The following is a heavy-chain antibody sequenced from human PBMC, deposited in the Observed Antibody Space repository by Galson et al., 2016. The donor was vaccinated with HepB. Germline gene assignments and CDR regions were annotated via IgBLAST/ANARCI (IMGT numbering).Heavy chain of an antibody. CDR2: INTNDGDT. CDR3: AREEIEGGYSSYDY. D-gene: IGHD6-13*01. Sequence: QSGAEVKNPGASVKVSCKASGYTFTNYFMHWVRQAPGQGLEWMGIINTNDGDTTYAQRFQGRVTVTRDTSTTTVYMELSSLRSEDTAMYYCAREEIEGGYSSYDYWGQGTLVTVSS. V-gene: IGHV1-46*01. CDR1: GYTFTNYF. J-gene: IGHJ4*02.